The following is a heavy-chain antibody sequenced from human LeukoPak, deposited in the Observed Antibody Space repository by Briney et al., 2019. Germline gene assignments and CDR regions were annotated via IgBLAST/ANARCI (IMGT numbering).Heavy chain of an antibody. J-gene: IGHJ4*02. CDR3: ARLWYVGATDLNYFDY. Sequence: ASVKVSCKASGYTFTSYAMNWVRQAPGQGLEWMGWINTNTGNPTYAQGFTGRFVFSLDTSVSTAYLQISSLKAEDTAVYYCARLWYVGATDLNYFDYWGQGTLVTVSS. CDR1: GYTFTSYA. D-gene: IGHD1-26*01. CDR2: INTNTGNP. V-gene: IGHV7-4-1*02.